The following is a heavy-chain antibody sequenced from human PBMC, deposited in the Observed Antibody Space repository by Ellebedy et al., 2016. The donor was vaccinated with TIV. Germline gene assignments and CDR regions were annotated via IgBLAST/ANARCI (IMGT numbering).Heavy chain of an antibody. CDR1: GGIFSRYA. CDR3: ATAEVERQIHSHDY. V-gene: IGHV1-69*04. CDR2: IIPILGIT. J-gene: IGHJ4*01. D-gene: IGHD1-1*01. Sequence: AASVKVSCKASGGIFSRYALTWVRQAPGQGLEWMGRIIPILGITNYAQRFQGRVTITADTSTTTAYMELSSLRSEDTAMYFCATAEVERQIHSHDYWGHGTLVTVSS.